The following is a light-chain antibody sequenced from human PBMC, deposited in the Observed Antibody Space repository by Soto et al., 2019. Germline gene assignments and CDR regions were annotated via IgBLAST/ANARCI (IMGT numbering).Light chain of an antibody. CDR2: DAS. Sequence: DIQMTQSPSSLSASMGDRVTITCQASQDIDYYLNWYQQKPGNAPNLLISDASNLETGVPSRFSGSASGTYFTLTSEGLQPVDIATYYCQQYDSLPPTFGGGTTVEIK. CDR3: QQYDSLPPT. V-gene: IGKV1-33*01. CDR1: QDIDYY. J-gene: IGKJ4*01.